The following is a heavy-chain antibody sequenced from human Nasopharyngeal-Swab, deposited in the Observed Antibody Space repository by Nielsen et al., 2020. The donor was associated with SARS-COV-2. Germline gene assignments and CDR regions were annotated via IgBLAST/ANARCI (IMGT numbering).Heavy chain of an antibody. V-gene: IGHV3-48*04. CDR2: ISSSSSTI. CDR1: GFTFSSYS. D-gene: IGHD1-1*01. J-gene: IGHJ4*02. CDR3: ARAGTDY. Sequence: GESLKISCAASGFTFSSYSMNWVRQAPGKGLEWVSYISSSSSTIYYADSVKGRFTISRDNAKNSLYLQMNSLRAEDTAVYYCARAGTDYWGQGTLVTASS.